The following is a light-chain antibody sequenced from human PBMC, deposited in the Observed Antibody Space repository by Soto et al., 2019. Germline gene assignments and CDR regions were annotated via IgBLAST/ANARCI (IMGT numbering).Light chain of an antibody. CDR1: SSDVGGYNY. CDR3: SSYTITTTLYV. J-gene: IGLJ1*01. Sequence: QSALTQPASVSGSPGQSISISCTGTSSDVGGYNYVSWYQQHPGKAPKLLIYDVNNRPSGVSDRFSGSKSGNTASLTISGLQDADEADYFCSSYTITTTLYVFGAGTKVTVL. V-gene: IGLV2-14*03. CDR2: DVN.